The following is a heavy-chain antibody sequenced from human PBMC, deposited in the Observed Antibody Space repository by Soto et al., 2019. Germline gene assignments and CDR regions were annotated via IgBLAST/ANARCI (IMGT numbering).Heavy chain of an antibody. CDR2: IYASGST. V-gene: IGHV4-59*01. J-gene: IGHJ1*01. CDR1: GGSISSYY. D-gene: IGHD6-13*01. Sequence: PSETLSLTCTVSGGSISSYYWSWIRQPPGKGLEWIGYIYASGSTNYNPSLKSRTTISVDTSKNQFSLKLSSVTAADTAVYYCARGGSTWLEYFQHWGQGTLVTVSS. CDR3: ARGGSTWLEYFQH.